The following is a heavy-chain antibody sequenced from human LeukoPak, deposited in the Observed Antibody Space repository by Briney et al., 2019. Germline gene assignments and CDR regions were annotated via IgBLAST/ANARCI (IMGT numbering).Heavy chain of an antibody. CDR2: INPNTGAT. CDR3: ARDTADHYNWLGP. V-gene: IGHV1-2*02. Sequence: GASVKVSCKASGYTFSDYYMHWVRQAPGQQLEWMGWINPNTGATIYAQKFQGRVTMIRPTTITTVYMELSRLTSDDTAVYYCARDTADHYNWLGPWGQGTLVTVSP. D-gene: IGHD5-18*01. J-gene: IGHJ5*02. CDR1: GYTFSDYY.